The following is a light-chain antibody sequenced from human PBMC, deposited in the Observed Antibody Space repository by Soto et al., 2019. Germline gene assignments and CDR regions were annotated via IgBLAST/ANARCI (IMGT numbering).Light chain of an antibody. CDR3: QQCGVSPYT. Sequence: EIVLTQSPGTLSLSPGERATLSCRASQSISSSYLVWYQQKPGQAPRLLIYDASTRATGIPDRFSGSGSGTDFTLTISRLEPEDFAVYYCQQCGVSPYTFGQGSKLEIK. V-gene: IGKV3-20*01. J-gene: IGKJ2*01. CDR2: DAS. CDR1: QSISSSY.